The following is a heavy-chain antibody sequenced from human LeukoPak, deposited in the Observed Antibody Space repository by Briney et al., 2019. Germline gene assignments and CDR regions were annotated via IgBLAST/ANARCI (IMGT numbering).Heavy chain of an antibody. D-gene: IGHD3-22*01. CDR3: AAPEADYDSSGYPAEYFQH. V-gene: IGHV1-2*02. CDR2: INPNSGGT. CDR1: GYPFSDYY. Sequence: ASVKVSCKASGYPFSDYYLHWVRQAPGQGLEWMGWINPNSGGTNYAQKFQGRVTMTRDTPISTAYMELSRLRSDDTAVYYCAAPEADYDSSGYPAEYFQHWGQGTLVTVSS. J-gene: IGHJ1*01.